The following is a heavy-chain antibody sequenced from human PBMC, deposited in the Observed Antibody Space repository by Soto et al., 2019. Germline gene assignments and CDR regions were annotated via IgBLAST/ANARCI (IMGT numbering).Heavy chain of an antibody. Sequence: ASVKVSCKASGYTFSGYAIHWVRQAPGQRLEWMGWINGGNGDTKYSQKFQGRVTITRDTSASTAYMELSSLRSEDTAVYYCARDSCGGDCTLGYWGQGTLVTVSS. J-gene: IGHJ4*02. D-gene: IGHD2-21*02. CDR3: ARDSCGGDCTLGY. V-gene: IGHV1-3*01. CDR2: INGGNGDT. CDR1: GYTFSGYA.